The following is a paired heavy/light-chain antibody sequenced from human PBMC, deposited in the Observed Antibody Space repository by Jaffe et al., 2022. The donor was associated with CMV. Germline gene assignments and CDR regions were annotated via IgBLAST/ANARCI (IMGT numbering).Heavy chain of an antibody. Sequence: QVQLVQSGAAVKKPGASVKVSCKASGYTFTRYYVHWVRQAPGQGLEWMGKINPDGGSTSFAQKFQGRVTLTRDTSTSTVYMELSALRSEDTAVYYCARGGVSGAPMWSFYYYFYMDVWGKGTTVTVSS. J-gene: IGHJ6*03. CDR3: ARGGVSGAPMWSFYYYFYMDV. V-gene: IGHV1-46*01. D-gene: IGHD3-10*01. CDR1: GYTFTRYY. CDR2: INPDGGST.
Light chain of an antibody. CDR2: WAS. CDR1: QSVLYTSNNKNY. CDR3: QQYYTTRPT. V-gene: IGKV4-1*01. Sequence: DIVMTQSPDSLAVSLGERATINCKSSQSVLYTSNNKNYLAWYQQKPGQPPKLLIYWASTRASGVPERFDGSGSGTDFTLTISSLQAEDVAVYYCQQYYTTRPTFGQGTKVEVK. J-gene: IGKJ1*01.